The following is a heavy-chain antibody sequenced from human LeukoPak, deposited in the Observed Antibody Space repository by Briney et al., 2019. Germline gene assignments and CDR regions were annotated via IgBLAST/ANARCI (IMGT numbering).Heavy chain of an antibody. CDR3: TRHDYDFWSGYYYFDY. J-gene: IGHJ4*02. CDR2: IRRKANSYAT. Sequence: GGSLRLSCAASGFTFSGSAMHWVRQASGKGLEWVGRIRRKANSYATAYAAWVKGRFTISSDDSKNTVYLQMNSLKTEDTAVYYCTRHDYDFWSGYYYFDYWGQGTLVTVSS. CDR1: GFTFSGSA. V-gene: IGHV3-73*01. D-gene: IGHD3-3*01.